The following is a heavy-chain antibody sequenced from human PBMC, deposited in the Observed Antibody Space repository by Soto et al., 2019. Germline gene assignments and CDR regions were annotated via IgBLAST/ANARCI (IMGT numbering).Heavy chain of an antibody. CDR3: AKGEYYYDSSGYYYPRVAFDI. CDR2: ISGSGGST. D-gene: IGHD3-22*01. V-gene: IGHV3-23*01. Sequence: GSLRLSCAASGFTFSSYAMSWVRQAPGKGLEWVSAISGSGGSTYYADSVKGRFTISRDDSKNTLYLQMNSLRAEDTAVYYCAKGEYYYDSSGYYYPRVAFDIWGKGTMVTFS. CDR1: GFTFSSYA. J-gene: IGHJ3*02.